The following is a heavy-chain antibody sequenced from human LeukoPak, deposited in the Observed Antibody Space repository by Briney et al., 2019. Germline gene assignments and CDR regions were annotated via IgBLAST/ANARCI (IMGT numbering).Heavy chain of an antibody. CDR2: IIPIFGTA. D-gene: IGHD3-10*01. J-gene: IGHJ3*02. CDR1: GGTFSSYA. V-gene: IGHV1-69*05. Sequence: SVKVSCKASGGTFSSYAISWVRQAPGQGLEWMGGIIPIFGTANYAQKFQGRVTITTGESTSTAYMELSSLRSEDTAVYYCAGPGITMVRGQTLTPPDAFDIWGQGTMVTVSS. CDR3: AGPGITMVRGQTLTPPDAFDI.